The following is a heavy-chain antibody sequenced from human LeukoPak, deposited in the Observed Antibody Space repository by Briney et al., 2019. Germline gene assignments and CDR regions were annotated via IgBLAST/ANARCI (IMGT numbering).Heavy chain of an antibody. CDR2: ISSSSSTI. J-gene: IGHJ3*02. CDR3: ARETRPTYYYGSGSYYNSAFDI. CDR1: GFSFSDYS. V-gene: IGHV3-48*01. Sequence: GGSLRLSCAASGFSFSDYSMNWVRQAPGKGLESVSYISSSSSTIYYADSVKGRFTISRDNAKNSLYLQMNSLRAEDTAVYYCARETRPTYYYGSGSYYNSAFDIWGQGTMVTVSS. D-gene: IGHD3-10*01.